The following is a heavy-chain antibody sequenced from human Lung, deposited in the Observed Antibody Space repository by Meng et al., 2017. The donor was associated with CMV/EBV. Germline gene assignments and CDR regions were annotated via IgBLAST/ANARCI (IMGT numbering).Heavy chain of an antibody. J-gene: IGHJ4*02. V-gene: IGHV3-21*01. CDR3: ARAPYCSSTSCYKRGGYYFDY. Sequence: ESLKISCAASGFTFSSYSMNRVRQAPGKGLEWVSSISSSSSYIYYADSVKGRFTISRDNAKNSLYLQMNSLRAEDTAVYYCARAPYCSSTSCYKRGGYYFDYWGQGTLVTVSS. D-gene: IGHD2-2*02. CDR2: ISSSSSYI. CDR1: GFTFSSYS.